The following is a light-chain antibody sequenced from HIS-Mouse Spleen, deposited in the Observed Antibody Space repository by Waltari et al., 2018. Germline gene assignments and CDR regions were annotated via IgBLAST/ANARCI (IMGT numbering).Light chain of an antibody. V-gene: IGLV2-23*01. CDR2: EGS. CDR1: SSDVGSYNL. CDR3: CSYAGSSTSVV. J-gene: IGLJ2*01. Sequence: QSALTQPASVSGSPGQSIPISCTGPSSDVGSYNLVPWYQQHPGKAPKLMIYEGSKRPSGVSNRFSGSKSGNTASLTISGLQAEDEADYYCCSYAGSSTSVVFGGGTKLTVL.